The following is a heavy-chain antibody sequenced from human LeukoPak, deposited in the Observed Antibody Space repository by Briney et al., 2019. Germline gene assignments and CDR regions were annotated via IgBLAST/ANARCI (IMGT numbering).Heavy chain of an antibody. CDR3: AKRYSYGLEAVAGVN. CDR2: ISASGGDT. Sequence: GGSLRLSCAASGFTFSDYYMSWVRQAPGKGLEWVSAISASGGDTYYADSVKGRFALSRDNSKNTVYLQMNSLRVEDTAVYYCAKRYSYGLEAVAGVNWGQGTLVTVSS. D-gene: IGHD5-18*01. V-gene: IGHV3-23*01. CDR1: GFTFSDYY. J-gene: IGHJ4*02.